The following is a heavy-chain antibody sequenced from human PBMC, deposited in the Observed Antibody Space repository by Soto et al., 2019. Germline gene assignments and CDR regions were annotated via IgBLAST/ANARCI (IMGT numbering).Heavy chain of an antibody. V-gene: IGHV1-69*13. D-gene: IGHD3-10*01. CDR2: IIPIFGTA. J-gene: IGHJ6*02. Sequence: SVKVSCKASGGTFSSYAISWVRRAPGQGLEWMGGIIPIFGTANYAQKFQGRVTITADESTSTAYMELSSLRSEDTAVYYCASSLYGSGSYYYYYYGMDVWGQGTTVTVSS. CDR1: GGTFSSYA. CDR3: ASSLYGSGSYYYYYYGMDV.